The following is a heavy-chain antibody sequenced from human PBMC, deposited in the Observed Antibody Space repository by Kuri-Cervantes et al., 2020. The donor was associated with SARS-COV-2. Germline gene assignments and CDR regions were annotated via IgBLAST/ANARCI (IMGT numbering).Heavy chain of an antibody. J-gene: IGHJ3*02. Sequence: SETLSLTCTVSGYSISSGYYWGWIRQPPRKGLEWIGSIYHSGSTYYNPSLKSRVTISVDTSKNQFSLKLSSVTAADTAVCYCASQGDYSPDVNPAHYAFDIWGQGTMVTVSS. D-gene: IGHD4-11*01. V-gene: IGHV4-38-2*02. CDR1: GYSISSGYY. CDR2: IYHSGST. CDR3: ASQGDYSPDVNPAHYAFDI.